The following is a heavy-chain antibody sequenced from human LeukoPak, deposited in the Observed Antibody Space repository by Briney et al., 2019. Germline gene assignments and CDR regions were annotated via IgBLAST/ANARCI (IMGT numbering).Heavy chain of an antibody. D-gene: IGHD4-17*01. V-gene: IGHV3-53*01. J-gene: IGHJ4*02. Sequence: PGGSLRLSCAASGFTGSNNYVSWVRQAPGMGLEWVSAIHSSGATCYADSVKGRFTISRDNAKNSLYLQMNSLRAEDTAVYYCATTTVTTFTDYWGQGTLVTVSS. CDR1: GFTGSNNY. CDR3: ATTTVTTFTDY. CDR2: IHSSGAT.